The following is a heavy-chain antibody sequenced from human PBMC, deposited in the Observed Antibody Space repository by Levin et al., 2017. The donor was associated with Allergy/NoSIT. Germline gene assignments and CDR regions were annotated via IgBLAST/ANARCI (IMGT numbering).Heavy chain of an antibody. CDR3: AKLGYCSGTTCHRYFDY. CDR2: ISGSGGST. CDR1: GFTFSSYA. D-gene: IGHD2-2*01. V-gene: IGHV3-23*01. J-gene: IGHJ4*02. Sequence: GGSLRLSCAASGFTFSSYAMSWVRQAPGKGLEWVSAISGSGGSTYYADSVKGRLTISRDNSKNTFYLQMNSLRAEDTAVYYCAKLGYCSGTTCHRYFDYWGQGTLVTVSS.